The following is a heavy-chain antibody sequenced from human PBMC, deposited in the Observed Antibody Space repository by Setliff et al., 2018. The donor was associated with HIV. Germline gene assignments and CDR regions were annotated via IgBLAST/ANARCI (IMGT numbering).Heavy chain of an antibody. J-gene: IGHJ4*02. V-gene: IGHV1-2*02. CDR3: ARQLSNSFDY. D-gene: IGHD1-1*01. CDR2: ISPDNANT. Sequence: GASVKVSCKASGYTFGNYAITWVRQAPGQGLEWMGWISPDNANTRISQKFRGSVTMTRDRSINTAYMEFTGLTSDDTAVYYCARQLSNSFDYWGQGTLVTVSS. CDR1: GYTFGNYA.